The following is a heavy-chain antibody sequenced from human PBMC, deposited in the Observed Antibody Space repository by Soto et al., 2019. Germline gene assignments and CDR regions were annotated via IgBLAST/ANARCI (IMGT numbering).Heavy chain of an antibody. V-gene: IGHV3-33*01. J-gene: IGHJ6*02. Sequence: QVQLVESGGGVVQPGRSLRLSCAASGFTFSSYGMHWVRQAPGKGLEWVAVIWYDGSNKYYADSVKGRFTISRDNSKNTLYLQMNSLRAEDTAVYYCARASPFKWYGMDVLGQGTTVTVSS. CDR2: IWYDGSNK. D-gene: IGHD1-26*01. CDR3: ARASPFKWYGMDV. CDR1: GFTFSSYG.